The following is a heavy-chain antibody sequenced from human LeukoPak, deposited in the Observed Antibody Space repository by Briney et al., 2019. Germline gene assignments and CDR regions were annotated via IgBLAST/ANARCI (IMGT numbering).Heavy chain of an antibody. D-gene: IGHD5-18*01. CDR3: ARGGYSYGSHRFDY. CDR2: INHSGST. V-gene: IGHV4-34*01. CDR1: GGSFSGYY. Sequence: SETLSLTCAVYGGSFSGYYWSWIRQPPGKGLEWIGEINHSGSTNYNPSLKSRVTISVDTSKNQFSLKLSSVTAADTAVYYCARGGYSYGSHRFDYWGRGTLVTVSS. J-gene: IGHJ4*02.